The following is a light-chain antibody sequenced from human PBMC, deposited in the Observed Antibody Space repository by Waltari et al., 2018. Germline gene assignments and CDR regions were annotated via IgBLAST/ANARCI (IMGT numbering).Light chain of an antibody. V-gene: IGKV3-15*01. CDR2: GAS. CDR3: QQYNNWPPVFT. J-gene: IGKJ3*01. Sequence: EIVLTQSPATLSVSPGERATLSCRASQSIKTNLAWYQQRPGQAPRLLIYGASNRAAGVPARFGGSGSGTDFTLTISCLQSEDFALYYCQQYNNWPPVFTFGPGTKLDIQ. CDR1: QSIKTN.